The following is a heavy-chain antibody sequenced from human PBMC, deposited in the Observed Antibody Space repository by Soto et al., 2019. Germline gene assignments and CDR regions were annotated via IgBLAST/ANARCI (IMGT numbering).Heavy chain of an antibody. J-gene: IGHJ6*02. V-gene: IGHV3-30*03. CDR2: ISFDGRSK. Sequence: QVQLVESGGGVVQPGRSLRLSCAASGFTFSTYVMHWVRQAPGKGLEWVAVISFDGRSKDYADSVKGRFTISRDNSKNTLFLQMNSLRAEDTAVYYCASPATGDYYGSGRAYHYCGVDVWGQGTTVTVSS. D-gene: IGHD3-10*01. CDR3: ASPATGDYYGSGRAYHYCGVDV. CDR1: GFTFSTYV.